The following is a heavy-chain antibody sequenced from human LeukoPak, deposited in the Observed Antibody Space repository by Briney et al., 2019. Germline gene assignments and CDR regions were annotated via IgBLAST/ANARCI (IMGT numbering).Heavy chain of an antibody. J-gene: IGHJ4*02. D-gene: IGHD5-12*01. CDR2: ISYDGSNK. CDR3: ARVERDSGYDDY. Sequence: GGSLRLSCAASGFTFSSYGMHWVRQAPGKGLEWVAVISYDGSNKYYADSVKGRFTISRDNSKNTLYLQMNSLRADDTAVYYCARVERDSGYDDYWGQGTLVTVSS. CDR1: GFTFSSYG. V-gene: IGHV3-30*03.